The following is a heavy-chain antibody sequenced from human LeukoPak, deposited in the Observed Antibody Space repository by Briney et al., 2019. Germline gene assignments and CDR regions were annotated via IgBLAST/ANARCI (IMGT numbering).Heavy chain of an antibody. CDR3: STGGGTHDY. CDR2: IRSRSAGGTA. J-gene: IGHJ4*02. Sequence: GGSLRLSCAASGLTFNNAWMSWVRQAPGKGLEWVGRIRSRSAGGTADYGAPVKGRFTISRDDPKNTLYLQMNSPKTEDTAVYYCSTGGGTHDYWGQGTLVTVSS. CDR1: GLTFNNAW. V-gene: IGHV3-15*01. D-gene: IGHD2-15*01.